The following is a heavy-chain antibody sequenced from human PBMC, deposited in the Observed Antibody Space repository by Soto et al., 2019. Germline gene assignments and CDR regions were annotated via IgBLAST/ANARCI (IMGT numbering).Heavy chain of an antibody. CDR1: GFTFSDYA. J-gene: IGHJ4*02. D-gene: IGHD6-13*01. V-gene: IGHV3-23*01. CDR3: AKQRVGSSWYRDFDL. CDR2: ISGVGGST. Sequence: LRLSCDASGFTFSDYAMSWVRQSPGKGLEWASGISGVGGSTYYPDSVKGRFTISRDNSRNTVYLQMNNLTADDTAVYYCAKQRVGSSWYRDFDLWGQETLVTVSS.